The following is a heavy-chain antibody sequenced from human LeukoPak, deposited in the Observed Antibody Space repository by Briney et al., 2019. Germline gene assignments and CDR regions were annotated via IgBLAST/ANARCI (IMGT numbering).Heavy chain of an antibody. Sequence: GGSLRLSCAASGFTFDDYAMHWVRQAPGKGLQWVSLISWEGDTTYYADSVRGRFTISRDNSRNFLYLHMNSLRTDDTAFYYCTRDTDYGSATDYFDHWGQGTLVSVSS. CDR3: TRDTDYGSATDYFDH. CDR1: GFTFDDYA. J-gene: IGHJ4*02. D-gene: IGHD3-10*01. V-gene: IGHV3-43*01. CDR2: ISWEGDTT.